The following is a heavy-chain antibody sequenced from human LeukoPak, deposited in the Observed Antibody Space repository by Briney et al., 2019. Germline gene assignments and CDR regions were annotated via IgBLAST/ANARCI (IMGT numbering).Heavy chain of an antibody. Sequence: PSETLSLTCTVSGGSISTYYWSWIRQPPGKGLEWIGYLYYNGRTNYNPSLKSRVTISVDTSKNQFSLKLSSVTAADTAVYHCARARVNPARYLIGYYYYMDVWGKGTTVTISS. J-gene: IGHJ6*03. CDR2: LYYNGRT. CDR3: ARARVNPARYLIGYYYYMDV. D-gene: IGHD4-23*01. V-gene: IGHV4-59*01. CDR1: GGSISTYY.